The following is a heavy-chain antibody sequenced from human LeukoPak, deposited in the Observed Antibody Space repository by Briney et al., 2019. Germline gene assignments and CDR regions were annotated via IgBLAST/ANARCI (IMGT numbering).Heavy chain of an antibody. CDR2: ISGSGGST. CDR3: ATSSGGSYTGVDY. V-gene: IGHV3-23*01. D-gene: IGHD2-15*01. Sequence: PGGSLRLSCAASGFTFSIYAMSWVRQAPGKGLEWVSAISGSGGSTYYADSVKGRFTISRDNSKNTLYLQMNSLRAEDTAVYYCATSSGGSYTGVDYWGQGTLVTVSS. J-gene: IGHJ4*02. CDR1: GFTFSIYA.